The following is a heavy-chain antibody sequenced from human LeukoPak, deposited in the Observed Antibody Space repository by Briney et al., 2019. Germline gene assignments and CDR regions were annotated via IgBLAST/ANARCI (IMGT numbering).Heavy chain of an antibody. Sequence: SETLSLTCTVSGGSLSSYYWNWIRQPAGKGLEWIGHISASGSTNYNPSLQSRVTMSVDTSNNQFSLKLSSLTAADTAVYYCMRGGDPPRWGQGTLVTVSS. CDR2: ISASGST. CDR3: MRGGDPPR. D-gene: IGHD5-12*01. J-gene: IGHJ4*02. CDR1: GGSLSSYY. V-gene: IGHV4-4*07.